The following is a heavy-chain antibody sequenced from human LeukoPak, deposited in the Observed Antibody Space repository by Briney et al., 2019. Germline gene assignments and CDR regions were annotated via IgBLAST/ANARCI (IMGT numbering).Heavy chain of an antibody. J-gene: IGHJ4*02. CDR1: GGSISSYY. V-gene: IGHV4-59*01. Sequence: SETLSLTCTASGGSISSYYWSWIRQPPGRGLEWIGYIYYSGSTNYNPSLKSRVTKSVDTSKNQFSLKLSSVTAADTAVYYCARGNYDFWSGYYDYWGQGTLVTVSS. CDR3: ARGNYDFWSGYYDY. CDR2: IYYSGST. D-gene: IGHD3-3*01.